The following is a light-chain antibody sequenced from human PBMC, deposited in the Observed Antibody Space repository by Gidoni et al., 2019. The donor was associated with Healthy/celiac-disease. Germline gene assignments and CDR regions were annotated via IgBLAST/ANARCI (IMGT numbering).Light chain of an antibody. J-gene: IGKJ3*01. CDR1: QSISSY. CDR2: AAS. Sequence: DFQMTQSPSSLSASVGDRVTITCRASQSISSYLNWYQQKPEKAPKLLIYAASSLQSGVPSRFSGSGCGTDFTLTFSSLQPEDFATYYCQQSYSTPPGVTFGPGTKVDIK. CDR3: QQSYSTPPGVT. V-gene: IGKV1-39*01.